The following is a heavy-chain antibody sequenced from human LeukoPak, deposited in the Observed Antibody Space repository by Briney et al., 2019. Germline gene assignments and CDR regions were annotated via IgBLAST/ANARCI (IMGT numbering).Heavy chain of an antibody. D-gene: IGHD3-10*01. CDR3: ARGEYD. CDR2: ISAGGSTM. J-gene: IGHJ4*02. Sequence: GGSLRLSCAASGFTFSSYTMNWVRQAPGKGLEWISYISAGGSTMYYADSVKGRFTISRDNAKNALYLQVSSLRDEDTAVYYCARGEYDWGQGTLVTVSP. V-gene: IGHV3-48*02. CDR1: GFTFSSYT.